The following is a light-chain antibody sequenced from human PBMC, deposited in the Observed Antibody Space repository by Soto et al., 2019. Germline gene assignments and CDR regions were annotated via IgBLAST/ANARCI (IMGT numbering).Light chain of an antibody. CDR2: GAS. CDR1: QSVSSN. CDR3: QQYNNWPALT. V-gene: IGKV3-15*01. Sequence: EIVMTQSPATLSVSPGERATLSCRASQSVSSNLAWYQQKPGQAPRHLIYGASTRATGIPARFSGSGSGTEFPITMSSLQSEDFEVYYCQQYNNWPALTFGGGTKVEIK. J-gene: IGKJ4*01.